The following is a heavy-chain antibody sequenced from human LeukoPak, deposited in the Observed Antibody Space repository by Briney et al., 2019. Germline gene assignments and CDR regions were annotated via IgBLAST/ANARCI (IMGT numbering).Heavy chain of an antibody. CDR2: IKRTGDLI. D-gene: IGHD1-14*01. Sequence: PAESLTLDSSASGFTFNSYSMNWLRQAPGQGLEGFISIKRTGDLIIYADSVKGRFTVSRENAKNSLYLQMNSLRAEDTAVYYCAGPLEGTGGNWYFDLWGRGSLVTVS. V-gene: IGHV3-21*01. J-gene: IGHJ2*01. CDR3: AGPLEGTGGNWYFDL. CDR1: GFTFNSYS.